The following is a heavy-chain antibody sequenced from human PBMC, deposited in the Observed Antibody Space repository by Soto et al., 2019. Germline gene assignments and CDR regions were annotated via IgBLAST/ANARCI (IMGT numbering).Heavy chain of an antibody. J-gene: IGHJ4*02. CDR3: ARDFGGRRPFDS. Sequence: GGSLRLSCAASGFTFGSYAMTWVRQAPGKGLEWVSALTGSGASKYYADSVDGRFIISRDNSNNTLYLQMYSLRVDDTAVYYCARDFGGRRPFDSWGQGPLVTVSS. V-gene: IGHV3-23*01. CDR1: GFTFGSYA. D-gene: IGHD1-26*01. CDR2: LTGSGASK.